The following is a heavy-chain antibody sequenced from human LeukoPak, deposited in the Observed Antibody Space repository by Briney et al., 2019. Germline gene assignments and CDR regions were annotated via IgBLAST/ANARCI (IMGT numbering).Heavy chain of an antibody. V-gene: IGHV4-59*12. Sequence: PSETLSLTCTVSGGSISSYYWSWIRQPPGKGLEWIGYIYYSGSTNYNPSLKSRVTMSVDTSKNQFSLKLSSVTAADTAVYYCARGPHIVVVTAQHNWFDPWGQGTLVTVSS. CDR3: ARGPHIVVVTAQHNWFDP. D-gene: IGHD2-21*02. CDR1: GGSISSYY. J-gene: IGHJ5*02. CDR2: IYYSGST.